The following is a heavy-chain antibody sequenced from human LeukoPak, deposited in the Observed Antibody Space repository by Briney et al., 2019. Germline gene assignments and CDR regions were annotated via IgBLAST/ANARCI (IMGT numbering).Heavy chain of an antibody. D-gene: IGHD6-19*01. CDR3: ARGYVAVAGTQDY. Sequence: GGSLRLSCAASGFTFSSYAMHWVRQAPGEGLEWVAVISYDGSNKYYADSVKGRFTISRDNSKNTLYLQMNSLRAEDTAVYYCARGYVAVAGTQDYWGQGTLVTVSS. J-gene: IGHJ4*02. CDR1: GFTFSSYA. V-gene: IGHV3-30-3*01. CDR2: ISYDGSNK.